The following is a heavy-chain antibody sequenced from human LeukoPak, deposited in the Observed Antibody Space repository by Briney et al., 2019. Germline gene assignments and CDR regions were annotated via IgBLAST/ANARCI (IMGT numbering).Heavy chain of an antibody. CDR2: ISSSGRT. CDR1: GGSISSGDYY. J-gene: IGHJ4*02. D-gene: IGHD3-10*01. CDR3: ARGQYGSGIAY. Sequence: SETLSLTCTVSGGSISSGDYYWSWIRQPPGKGLEWIGYISSSGRTYYKPSLKSRFTVSMCTSKNQFSLKVSSVTAADTAVFYCARGQYGSGIAYWGQGTLVTVSS. V-gene: IGHV4-30-4*01.